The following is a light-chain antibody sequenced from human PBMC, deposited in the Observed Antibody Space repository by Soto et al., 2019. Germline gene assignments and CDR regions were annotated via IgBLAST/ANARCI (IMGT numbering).Light chain of an antibody. CDR3: SSNRSSSILV. J-gene: IGLJ2*01. CDR2: EVS. CDR1: SSDVGGYNY. V-gene: IGLV2-14*01. Sequence: QSALTQPASVSGSPGQSITISCTGTSSDVGGYNYVSWYQQHPGKAPKLMIYEVSNRPSGVSNRFSGSKSGNTASLTISGLQAEDEADYYCSSNRSSSILVFGGGTKVTVL.